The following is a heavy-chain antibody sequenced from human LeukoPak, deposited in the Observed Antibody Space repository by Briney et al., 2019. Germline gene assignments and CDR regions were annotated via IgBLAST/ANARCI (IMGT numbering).Heavy chain of an antibody. CDR1: GGSISSGNW. CDR2: IYYSGST. Sequence: SETLSLTCAVSGGSISSGNWWSWVRQPPGKGLEWIGYIYYSGSTNYNPSLKSRVTISVDTSKNQFSLKLSSVTAADTAVYFCARQLRGEAVAGHLQPFDYWGQGTLVTVSS. V-gene: IGHV4-4*02. D-gene: IGHD6-19*01. CDR3: ARQLRGEAVAGHLQPFDY. J-gene: IGHJ4*02.